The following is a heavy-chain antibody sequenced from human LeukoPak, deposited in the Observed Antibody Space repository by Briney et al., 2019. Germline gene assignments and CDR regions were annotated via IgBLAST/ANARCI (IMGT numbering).Heavy chain of an antibody. V-gene: IGHV3-7*01. J-gene: IGHJ4*02. CDR3: GKAAAGIPTYFDY. D-gene: IGHD6-13*01. Sequence: GGSLRLSCAASGFTFSSYAMSWIRQAPGKGLEWVANIKQDGSEKYYVDSVKGRFTISRDNAKNSLYLQMNSLRAEDTAVYYCGKAAAGIPTYFDYWGQGTLVTVSS. CDR2: IKQDGSEK. CDR1: GFTFSSYA.